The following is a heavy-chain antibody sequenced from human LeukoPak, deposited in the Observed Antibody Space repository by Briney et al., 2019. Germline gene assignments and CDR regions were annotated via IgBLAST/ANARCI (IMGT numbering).Heavy chain of an antibody. J-gene: IGHJ4*02. CDR2: ISWDSSNI. CDR3: AKEPNKYSGYDYFDF. D-gene: IGHD5-12*01. V-gene: IGHV3-9*01. Sequence: GGSLRLSCAASGFIFDDYAMHWVRQAPGKGLEWVSGISWDSSNIHYADSVKGRFTISRDNAKNSLYLQMDSLRAEDTALYYCAKEPNKYSGYDYFDFWGQGTLVTVSS. CDR1: GFIFDDYA.